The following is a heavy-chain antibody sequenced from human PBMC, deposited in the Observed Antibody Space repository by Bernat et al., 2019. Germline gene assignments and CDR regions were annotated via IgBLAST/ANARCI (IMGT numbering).Heavy chain of an antibody. V-gene: IGHV3-23*01. CDR3: ARGNYGDYARFDY. Sequence: EVQLLESGGGLVQPGGSLRLSCAASGFTFSSHVMSWVRQAPGKGLEWVSAMSGSGGSTYYADSVKGRFTISRDNSKNTLYLQMNSLRVEDAAVYYCARGNYGDYARFDYWGQGTLVTVSS. J-gene: IGHJ4*02. D-gene: IGHD4-17*01. CDR2: MSGSGGST. CDR1: GFTFSSHV.